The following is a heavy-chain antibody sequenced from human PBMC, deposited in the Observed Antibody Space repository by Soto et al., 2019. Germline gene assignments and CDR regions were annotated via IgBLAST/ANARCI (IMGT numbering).Heavy chain of an antibody. J-gene: IGHJ4*02. V-gene: IGHV1-8*01. Sequence: QVQLVQSGAEVREPVASGKVSCKSSGYSFTSLDINWVRQTTGQGLEWMGWMQPSSGRTGYAQKFQGRVTMTRDTAINYAYMELSSLTSDDTAFYYCARGVTEGVDDWGQGTLVTVSS. CDR3: ARGVTEGVDD. CDR1: GYSFTSLD. CDR2: MQPSSGRT. D-gene: IGHD1-26*01.